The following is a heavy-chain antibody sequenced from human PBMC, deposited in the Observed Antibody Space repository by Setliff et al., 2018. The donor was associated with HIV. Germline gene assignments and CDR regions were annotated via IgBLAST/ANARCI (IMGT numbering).Heavy chain of an antibody. J-gene: IGHJ5*02. CDR2: IIPMYGVT. CDR1: GGTFSSYV. D-gene: IGHD2-15*01. Sequence: SVKVSCKASGGTFSSYVISWVRQAPGQGPEWMGGIIPMYGVTNYAQQFQGRVTITTDESTSTAYMELSSLRSEDTAVYYCALPYCSGGNCWSSASLPPAGWFDPWGQGTLVTVSS. V-gene: IGHV1-69*05. CDR3: ALPYCSGGNCWSSASLPPAGWFDP.